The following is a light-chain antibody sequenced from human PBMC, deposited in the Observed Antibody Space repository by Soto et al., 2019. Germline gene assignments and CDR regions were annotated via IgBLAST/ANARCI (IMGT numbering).Light chain of an antibody. J-gene: IGKJ1*01. CDR2: KAS. CDR1: QSISSW. Sequence: DIQMTQSPSILSASVGDRVTITCRASQSISSWLAWYQQKPGKAPNLLIHKASHLESGVPSRFSGSGSGTEFTLTISSLQPEDFATYYCQHYNTYPWTFGQGPKVDIK. CDR3: QHYNTYPWT. V-gene: IGKV1-5*03.